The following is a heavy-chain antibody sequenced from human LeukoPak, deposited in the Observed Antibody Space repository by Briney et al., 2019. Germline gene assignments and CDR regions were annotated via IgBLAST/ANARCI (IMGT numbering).Heavy chain of an antibody. CDR2: IHFSGST. V-gene: IGHV4-59*12. J-gene: IGHJ3*02. D-gene: IGHD2-15*01. Sequence: SETLSLTCTVSGGSISSYYWSWIRQPPGKGLEWIGYIHFSGSTNYNPSLKSRVTVSDDKSKNQFSLKLSSVTAADTAVYYCARRYCSGGSCYSERGAFDIWGQGTMVTVSS. CDR3: ARRYCSGGSCYSERGAFDI. CDR1: GGSISSYY.